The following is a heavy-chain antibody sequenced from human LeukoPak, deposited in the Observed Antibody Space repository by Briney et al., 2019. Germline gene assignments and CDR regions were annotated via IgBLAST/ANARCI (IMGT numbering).Heavy chain of an antibody. CDR3: ASGSSVWDY. Sequence: GGSLRLACAASGFTFSSYSMNWVRQAPGKGLEWVSSISSSSGYIYYADSVKGRFTVSRDNTKNSLYLQMNSLRAEDTAVYYCASGSSVWDYWGQGTLVTVSS. J-gene: IGHJ4*02. CDR2: ISSSSGYI. CDR1: GFTFSSYS. D-gene: IGHD1-26*01. V-gene: IGHV3-21*01.